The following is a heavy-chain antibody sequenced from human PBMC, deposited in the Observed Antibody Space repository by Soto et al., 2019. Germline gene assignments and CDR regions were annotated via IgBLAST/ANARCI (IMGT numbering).Heavy chain of an antibody. CDR2: IRFDGSNI. Sequence: PGGSLRLSCAASGVIFSGYGMHWVRQAPGKGLEWVAVIRFDGSNIYYADSVKGRFTISRDNSKNTLYLQMNSLRAEDTAVYYCVRDTPITMVRTDAFDIWGQGTMVTVSS. J-gene: IGHJ3*02. CDR3: VRDTPITMVRTDAFDI. CDR1: GVIFSGYG. D-gene: IGHD3-10*01. V-gene: IGHV3-33*01.